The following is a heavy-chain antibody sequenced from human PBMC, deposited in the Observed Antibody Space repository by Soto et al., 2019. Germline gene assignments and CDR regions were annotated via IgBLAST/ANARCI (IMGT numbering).Heavy chain of an antibody. CDR3: EKGGGYYDSSGYPHD. D-gene: IGHD3-22*01. V-gene: IGHV3-23*01. CDR1: GFTFSSYA. J-gene: IGHJ4*02. Sequence: GGSLRLSCAASGFTFSSYARTWVRQAPGKGLEWVSGVSRTGGSAYYADSVKGRFTIARDKSKNTLYLQMNSMRAEDTAVYYCEKGGGYYDSSGYPHDWGQGSLVTVPS. CDR2: VSRTGGSA.